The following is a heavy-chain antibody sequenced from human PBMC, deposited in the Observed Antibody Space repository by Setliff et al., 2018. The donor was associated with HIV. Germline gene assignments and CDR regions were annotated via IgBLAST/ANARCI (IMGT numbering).Heavy chain of an antibody. CDR3: ARDLKTEMATSYYFDY. J-gene: IGHJ4*02. CDR1: GYTFTDYY. D-gene: IGHD5-12*01. V-gene: IGHV1-69-2*01. Sequence: KVSCKASGYTFTDYYMHWVQQAPGKGLEWMGRVEPQHGETIFAGKFQGRVTITADTSTDTAYMELRSLRSEDTAVYYCARDLKTEMATSYYFDYWGQGTLVTVSS. CDR2: VEPQHGET.